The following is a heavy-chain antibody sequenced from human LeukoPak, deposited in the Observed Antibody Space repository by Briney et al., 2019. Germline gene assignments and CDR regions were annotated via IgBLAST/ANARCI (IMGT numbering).Heavy chain of an antibody. CDR2: INHSGST. Sequence: SETLSLNCAVYGGSFSGYYWSWIRQPPGKGLEWIGEINHSGSTNYNPSLKSRVTISVDTSKNQFSLKLSSVTAADTAVYYCARDYYDSSGSYYYYYMDVWGKGTTVTVSS. CDR1: GGSFSGYY. D-gene: IGHD3-22*01. J-gene: IGHJ6*03. V-gene: IGHV4-34*01. CDR3: ARDYYDSSGSYYYYYMDV.